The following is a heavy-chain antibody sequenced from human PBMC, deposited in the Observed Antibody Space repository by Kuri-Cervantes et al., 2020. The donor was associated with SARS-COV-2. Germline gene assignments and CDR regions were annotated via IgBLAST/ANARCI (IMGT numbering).Heavy chain of an antibody. CDR1: GFTVSSNY. Sequence: GGSLRLSCAASGFTVSSNYMSWVRQAPGKGLEWVSVIYSGGSTYYADSVKGRFTISRDNAKNSLDLQMNSLGPEDTAVYYCVRSFDHWGQGHLVTVSS. CDR3: VRSFDH. J-gene: IGHJ4*02. CDR2: IYSGGST. V-gene: IGHV3-53*01.